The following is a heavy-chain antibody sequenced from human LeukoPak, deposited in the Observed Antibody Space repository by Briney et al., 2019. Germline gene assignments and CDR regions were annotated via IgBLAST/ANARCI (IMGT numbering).Heavy chain of an antibody. CDR3: ASGSGKYSGSWYGERDY. D-gene: IGHD6-13*01. Sequence: GGSLRLSCAASGFTFSSYAMHWVRQAPGKGLEWVAVISYDGSNKYYADSVKGRFTISRDNSKNTLYLQMNSLRAEDTAVYYCASGSGKYSGSWYGERDYWGQGTLVTVSS. CDR1: GFTFSSYA. CDR2: ISYDGSNK. V-gene: IGHV3-30-3*01. J-gene: IGHJ4*02.